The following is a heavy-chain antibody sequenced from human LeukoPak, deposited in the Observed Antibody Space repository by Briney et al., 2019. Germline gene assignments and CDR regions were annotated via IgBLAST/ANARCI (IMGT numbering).Heavy chain of an antibody. CDR3: ARDVIYCSSTSCYGLGAFDI. CDR1: GYTFTGYY. CDR2: INPNSGGT. Sequence: GASVKVSCKASGYTFTGYYMHWVRQAPGQGLEWMGWINPNSGGTNYAQKFQGWVTMTRDTSISTAYMEPSRLRSDDTAVYYCARDVIYCSSTSCYGLGAFDIWGQGTMVTVSS. V-gene: IGHV1-2*04. D-gene: IGHD2-2*01. J-gene: IGHJ3*02.